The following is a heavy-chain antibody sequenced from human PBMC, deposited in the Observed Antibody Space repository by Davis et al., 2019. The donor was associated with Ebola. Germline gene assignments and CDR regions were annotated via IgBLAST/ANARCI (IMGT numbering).Heavy chain of an antibody. J-gene: IGHJ5*02. V-gene: IGHV5-51*01. D-gene: IGHD2-2*01. CDR1: GYSFSSYW. CDR3: ARGLCSSTSCHWTPPNWFDP. CDR2: IYPGDSDT. Sequence: GESLKISCKGSGYSFSSYWIGWVRQMPGKGLDWMGVIYPGDSDTRYSPSFQGQVTISADNSISTTYLQWSSLKASDTAMYYCARGLCSSTSCHWTPPNWFDPWGQGTLVTVSS.